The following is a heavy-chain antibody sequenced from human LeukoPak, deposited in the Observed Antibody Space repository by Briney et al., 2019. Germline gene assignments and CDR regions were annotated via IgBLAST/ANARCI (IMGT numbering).Heavy chain of an antibody. J-gene: IGHJ4*02. CDR2: IYYSGST. V-gene: IGHV4-39*07. CDR3: ARDALYGSGSYSTR. D-gene: IGHD3-10*01. CDR1: GGSISSYY. Sequence: SETLSLTCTVSGGSISSYYWGWIRQPPGKGLEWIGSIYYSGSTYYNPSLKSRVTISVDTSKNQFSLKLSSVTAADTAVYYCARDALYGSGSYSTRWGQGTLVTVSS.